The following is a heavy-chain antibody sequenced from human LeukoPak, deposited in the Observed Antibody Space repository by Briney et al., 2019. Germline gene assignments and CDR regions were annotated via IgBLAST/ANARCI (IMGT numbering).Heavy chain of an antibody. J-gene: IGHJ4*02. CDR3: ARAIGCSGGSCEGALDY. Sequence: GRSLRHSCAASGFTFSTYGMHWVRQAPGKGLECVAVICYDGSNKYYADSVKVRFTISRDNSKNTLYLQMNSLRAEDTAVYYCARAIGCSGGSCEGALDYWGQGTLVTVSS. V-gene: IGHV3-33*01. D-gene: IGHD2-15*01. CDR2: ICYDGSNK. CDR1: GFTFSTYG.